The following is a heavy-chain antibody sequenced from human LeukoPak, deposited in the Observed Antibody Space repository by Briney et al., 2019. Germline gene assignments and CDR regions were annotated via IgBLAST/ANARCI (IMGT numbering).Heavy chain of an antibody. Sequence: SETLSLTCTVSGGSVSSAGYYGSWIRQPPGKGLEWSGYIYYSGSTNYNPSLKSRVTISVDTSKNQFSLKLSSVTAADTAVYYCARPPLRYSGGDAPLDYWGQGTLVTVSS. CDR2: IYYSGST. CDR1: GGSVSSAGYY. CDR3: ARPPLRYSGGDAPLDY. V-gene: IGHV4-61*08. D-gene: IGHD3-9*01. J-gene: IGHJ4*02.